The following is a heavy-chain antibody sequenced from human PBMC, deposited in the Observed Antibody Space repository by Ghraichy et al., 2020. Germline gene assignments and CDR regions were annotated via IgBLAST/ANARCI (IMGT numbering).Heavy chain of an antibody. CDR3: ARDRASDYDSSGYYLFPNYYYYYMDV. D-gene: IGHD3-22*01. CDR2: IKQDGSEK. CDR1: GFTFSSYW. Sequence: LSLTCAASGFTFSSYWMSWVRQAPGKGLEWVANIKQDGSEKYYVDSVKGRFTISRDNAKNSLYLQMNSLRAEDTAVYYCARDRASDYDSSGYYLFPNYYYYYMDVWGKGTTVTVSS. J-gene: IGHJ6*03. V-gene: IGHV3-7*03.